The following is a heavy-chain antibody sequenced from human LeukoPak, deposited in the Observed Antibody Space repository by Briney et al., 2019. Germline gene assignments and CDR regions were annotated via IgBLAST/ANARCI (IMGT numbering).Heavy chain of an antibody. D-gene: IGHD2-2*01. V-gene: IGHV3-74*01. CDR3: ARGAVVVPAAEEAFDI. CDR2: IASDGSST. CDR1: GFTFSSYW. J-gene: IGHJ3*02. Sequence: GGSLRLSCAASGFTFSSYWMNWVRQAPGKGLVWVSRIASDGSSTTYADSVKGRFSISRDNAKNTLYLQMNSLRVEDTAVYYCARGAVVVPAAEEAFDIWGQGTMVTVSS.